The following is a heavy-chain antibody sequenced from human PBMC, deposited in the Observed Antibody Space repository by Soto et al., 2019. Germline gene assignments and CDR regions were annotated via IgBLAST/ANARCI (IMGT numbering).Heavy chain of an antibody. D-gene: IGHD2-15*01. J-gene: IGHJ5*02. CDR3: AKDFYCSGGSCYPNCFDP. CDR2: ISYDGSNK. V-gene: IGHV3-30*18. CDR1: GFTFSSYG. Sequence: PGGSLRLSCAASGFTFSSYGMHWVRQAPGKGLEWVAVISYDGSNKYYADSVKGRFTISRDNSKNTLYLQMNSLRAEDTAVYYCAKDFYCSGGSCYPNCFDPWGQGTLVTVSS.